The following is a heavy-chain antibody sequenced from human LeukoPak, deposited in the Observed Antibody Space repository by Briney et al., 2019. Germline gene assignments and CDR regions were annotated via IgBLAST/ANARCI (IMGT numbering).Heavy chain of an antibody. V-gene: IGHV3-23*01. J-gene: IGHJ3*02. CDR1: GFTFSNYG. Sequence: GGSLRLSCAASGFTFSNYGMSWVRQAPGKGLEWVSSISGSADSTKYADSVEGRFTISRDNSKNTLYLQMNNLRAEDTAVYYCAKLRGTYFYDALDIWGQGTMVTVSS. D-gene: IGHD3-10*01. CDR2: ISGSADST. CDR3: AKLRGTYFYDALDI.